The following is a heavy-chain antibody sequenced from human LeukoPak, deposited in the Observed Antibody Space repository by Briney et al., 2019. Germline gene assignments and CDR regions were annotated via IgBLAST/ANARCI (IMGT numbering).Heavy chain of an antibody. Sequence: SETLSLTCTVSGGSISSYYWSWIRQPAGKGLEWIGRIYTSGSTNYNPPLKSRVTMSVDTSKNQFSLKLSSVTAADTAVYYCARGGIAAAEYYYHYMDVWGKGTTVTVSS. V-gene: IGHV4-4*07. CDR2: IYTSGST. J-gene: IGHJ6*03. CDR1: GGSISSYY. CDR3: ARGGIAAAEYYYHYMDV. D-gene: IGHD6-13*01.